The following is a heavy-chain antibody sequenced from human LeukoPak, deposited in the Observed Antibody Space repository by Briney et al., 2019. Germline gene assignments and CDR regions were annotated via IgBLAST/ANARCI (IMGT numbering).Heavy chain of an antibody. CDR1: GFTFSTYD. V-gene: IGHV3-21*04. Sequence: PGGSLRLSCAASGFTFSTYDMHWVRQVTGKDLEWVSAISGSGGSTYYADSVKGRFTISRDNAKNSLYLQMNSLRAEDTAVYYCARDGRLGEDFDYWGQGTLVTVSS. J-gene: IGHJ4*02. CDR2: ISGSGGST. CDR3: ARDGRLGEDFDY. D-gene: IGHD3-16*01.